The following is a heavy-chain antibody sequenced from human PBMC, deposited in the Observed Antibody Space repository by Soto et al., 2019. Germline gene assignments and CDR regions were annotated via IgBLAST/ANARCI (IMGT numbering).Heavy chain of an antibody. CDR3: ARILRGSPGLYLY. CDR2: IFSNDEK. CDR1: GFSLSNARMG. V-gene: IGHV2-26*01. Sequence: SGPTLVNPTETLTLTCTVSGFSLSNARMGVSWIRQPPGKALEWLAHIFSNDEKSYGTSLKSRLTISKDTSKSQVVLTMTNMDPVDTATYYCARILRGSPGLYLYWGQGTLVTVS. J-gene: IGHJ4*02. D-gene: IGHD3-10*01.